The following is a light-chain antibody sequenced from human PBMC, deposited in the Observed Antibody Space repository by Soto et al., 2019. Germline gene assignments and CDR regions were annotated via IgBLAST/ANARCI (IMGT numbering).Light chain of an antibody. J-gene: IGKJ2*01. CDR2: GAS. CDR3: HQYGYGADT. CDR1: QSVRSNY. Sequence: EIVLTQSPGTLSLSPGERATLSCRASQSVRSNYLAWYQQQPGQAPRLLIFGASIRATGNPDRFSGSGSGTDFTLTISRLEPEDSAVYICHQYGYGADTFGQGTKLEIK. V-gene: IGKV3-20*01.